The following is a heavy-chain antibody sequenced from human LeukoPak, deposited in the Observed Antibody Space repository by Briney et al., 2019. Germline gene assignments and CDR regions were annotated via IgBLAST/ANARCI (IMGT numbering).Heavy chain of an antibody. CDR1: GFTFSSYS. Sequence: PGGSLRLSCAASGFTFSSYSMNWVRQAPGKGLEWVSYISSSSSTIYYADSVKGRFTISRDNAKNSLYLQMNSLRAEDTAVYYCARDEYSSSWYYGGYYYYYMDVWGKGTTVTVSS. D-gene: IGHD6-13*01. CDR3: ARDEYSSSWYYGGYYYYYMDV. CDR2: ISSSSSTI. V-gene: IGHV3-48*01. J-gene: IGHJ6*03.